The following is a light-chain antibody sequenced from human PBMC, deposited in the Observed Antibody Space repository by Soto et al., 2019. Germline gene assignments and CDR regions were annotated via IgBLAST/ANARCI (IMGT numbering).Light chain of an antibody. Sequence: IQMTQSPSPLSASVGDKXXXXXXASQSISNWLAWYQQKPGKAPKLLIYKTSNLESGVPSRFSGSGSGTEFSLTISSLQPDDFATYYCQQYQSFSLTFGGGTKVDIK. V-gene: IGKV1-5*03. J-gene: IGKJ4*01. CDR2: KTS. CDR1: QSISNW. CDR3: QQYQSFSLT.